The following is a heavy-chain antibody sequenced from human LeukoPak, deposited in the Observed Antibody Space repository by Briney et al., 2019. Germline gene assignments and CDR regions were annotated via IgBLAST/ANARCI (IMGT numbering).Heavy chain of an antibody. J-gene: IGHJ4*02. Sequence: GGSLRLSCAASGFTFSSHTMNWVRQAPGKGLEWVSSISSTSTSIYHADSVKGRFTISRDNTKNSLYLQMNSLRAEDTAVYYCMSYAGRSDDYWGQGTLVTVSS. CDR3: MSYAGRSDDY. CDR1: GFTFSSHT. D-gene: IGHD3-16*01. CDR2: ISSTSTSI. V-gene: IGHV3-21*01.